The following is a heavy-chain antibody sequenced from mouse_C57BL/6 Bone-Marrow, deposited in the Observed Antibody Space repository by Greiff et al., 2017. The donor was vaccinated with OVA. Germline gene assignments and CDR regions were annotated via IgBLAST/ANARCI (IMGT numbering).Heavy chain of an antibody. J-gene: IGHJ4*01. CDR1: GYTFTDYE. V-gene: IGHV1-15*01. CDR3: TRSNYPYYYAMDY. D-gene: IGHD2-5*01. CDR2: IDPETGGT. Sequence: VQLKESGAELVRPGASVTLSCKASGYTFTDYEMHWVKQTPVHGLEWIGAIDPETGGTAYNQKFKGKAILTADKSSSTAYMELRSLTSEDSAVYYCTRSNYPYYYAMDYWGQGTSVTVSS.